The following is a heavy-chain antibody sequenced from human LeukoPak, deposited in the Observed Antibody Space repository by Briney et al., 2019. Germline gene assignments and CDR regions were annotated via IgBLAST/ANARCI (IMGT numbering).Heavy chain of an antibody. J-gene: IGHJ6*03. Sequence: GGSLRLSXAASGFTFNDQGMSWVCQVPGKGLEWVSGINWNGGSTGYADSVKGRFTISRDNAKNSLYLQMNSLRAEDTALYYCARGDYYYYMDVWGKGATVTVSS. CDR1: GFTFNDQG. CDR3: ARGDYYYYMDV. V-gene: IGHV3-20*04. CDR2: INWNGGST.